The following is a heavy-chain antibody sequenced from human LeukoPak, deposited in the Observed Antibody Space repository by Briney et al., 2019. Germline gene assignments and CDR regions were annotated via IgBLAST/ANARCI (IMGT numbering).Heavy chain of an antibody. CDR3: AKEPYSSSWARYYFDY. J-gene: IGHJ4*02. Sequence: GGSLRLSCAASGFTFSSYWMSWVRQAPGKGLEWVANIKQDGSEKYYVDSVKGRFTISRDNSKNTLYLQMNSLRAEDTAVYYCAKEPYSSSWARYYFDYWGQGTLVTASS. CDR1: GFTFSSYW. CDR2: IKQDGSEK. D-gene: IGHD6-13*01. V-gene: IGHV3-7*03.